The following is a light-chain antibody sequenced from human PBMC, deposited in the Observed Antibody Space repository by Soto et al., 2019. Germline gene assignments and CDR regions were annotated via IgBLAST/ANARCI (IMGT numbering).Light chain of an antibody. CDR2: DAS. CDR1: QSISSW. CDR3: QQYNSYSWT. V-gene: IGKV1-5*01. Sequence: DIQMTQSPSTLSASVGDRVTITCRASQSISSWLAWYQQKPVKAPKLLIYDASTLESGVPSRFSGSRSGTEFTLTISSLQPDDFATYYCQQYNSYSWTFGQGTRWIS. J-gene: IGKJ1*01.